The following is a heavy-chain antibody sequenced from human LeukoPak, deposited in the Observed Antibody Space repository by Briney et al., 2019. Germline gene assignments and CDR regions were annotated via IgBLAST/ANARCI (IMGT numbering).Heavy chain of an antibody. J-gene: IGHJ4*02. CDR3: ARLIGYCSGGSCYLDY. CDR1: GYSFISYW. D-gene: IGHD2-15*01. Sequence: ESLKISCKGSGYSFISYWTGWVRQMPGKGLEWMGIIYPGDSDTRYSPSFQGQATISADKSISTAYLQWSSLKASDTAMYYCARLIGYCSGGSCYLDYWGQGTLVTVSS. V-gene: IGHV5-51*01. CDR2: IYPGDSDT.